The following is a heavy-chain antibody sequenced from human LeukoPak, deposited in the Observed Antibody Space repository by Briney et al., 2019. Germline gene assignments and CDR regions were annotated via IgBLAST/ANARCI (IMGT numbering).Heavy chain of an antibody. CDR3: AIATGANWYFDL. J-gene: IGHJ2*01. V-gene: IGHV3-33*01. CDR1: GFSFSNYG. Sequence: GGSLRLSCAASGFSFSNYGMHWVRQAPGEGLERVAVIWYDGSNKYYAESVKGRFTISRDNSKNTLYLQMNSLRAEDTAVYYCAIATGANWYFDLWGRGTLVTVSS. D-gene: IGHD1/OR15-1a*01. CDR2: IWYDGSNK.